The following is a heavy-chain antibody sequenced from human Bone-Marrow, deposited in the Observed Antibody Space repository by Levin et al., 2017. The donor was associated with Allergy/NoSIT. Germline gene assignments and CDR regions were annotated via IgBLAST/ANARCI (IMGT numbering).Heavy chain of an antibody. D-gene: IGHD2-21*02. V-gene: IGHV3-23*01. CDR2: ISASDDST. Sequence: LKISCAASGFTFSTYAMSWVRQAPGKGLEWVSGISASDDSTYYADSVKGRFTIFRDNSKNTLYLQMNSLRAEDTAVYYCAKWVTGWGQGTLVTVSS. CDR1: GFTFSTYA. CDR3: AKWVTG. J-gene: IGHJ4*02.